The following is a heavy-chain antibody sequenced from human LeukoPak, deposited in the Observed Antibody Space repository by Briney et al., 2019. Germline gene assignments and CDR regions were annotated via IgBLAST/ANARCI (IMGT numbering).Heavy chain of an antibody. J-gene: IGHJ4*02. D-gene: IGHD2-15*01. CDR1: GFTFSSYA. V-gene: IGHV3-30-3*01. CDR3: ASSPRGCSGDTCYYIY. Sequence: PGGSLRLSCAASGFTFSSYAMHWVRQAPGKGLEWVAVISYDGSNKYYADSVKGRFTISRDNAKNSLYLQMNSLRAEDTAVYYCASSPRGCSGDTCYYIYWGQGTLVTVSS. CDR2: ISYDGSNK.